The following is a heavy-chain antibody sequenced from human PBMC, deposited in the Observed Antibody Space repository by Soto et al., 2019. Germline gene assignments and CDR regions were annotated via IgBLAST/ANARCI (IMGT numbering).Heavy chain of an antibody. Sequence: TSETLSLTCTVSGGSISNDYWSWIRQPPGKGLEWIGYIYYSGSTNYNPSLKSRVTISVDTSKNQFSLKLSSVTAADTAVYYCARHNYGSGSTYFDYWGQGTLVTVSS. CDR3: ARHNYGSGSTYFDY. D-gene: IGHD3-10*01. CDR2: IYYSGST. V-gene: IGHV4-59*01. J-gene: IGHJ4*02. CDR1: GGSISNDY.